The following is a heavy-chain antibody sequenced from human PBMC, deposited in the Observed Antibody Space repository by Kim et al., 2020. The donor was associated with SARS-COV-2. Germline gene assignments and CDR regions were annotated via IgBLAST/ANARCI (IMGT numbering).Heavy chain of an antibody. CDR3: ATAGVLLWFGELQPLFDY. J-gene: IGHJ4*02. CDR2: FDPEDGET. Sequence: ASVKVSCKVSGYTLTELSMHWVRQAPGKGLEWMGGFDPEDGETIYAQKFQGRVTMTEDTSTDTAYMELSSLRSEDTAVYYCATAGVLLWFGELQPLFDYWGQGTLVTVSS. CDR1: GYTLTELS. D-gene: IGHD3-10*01. V-gene: IGHV1-24*01.